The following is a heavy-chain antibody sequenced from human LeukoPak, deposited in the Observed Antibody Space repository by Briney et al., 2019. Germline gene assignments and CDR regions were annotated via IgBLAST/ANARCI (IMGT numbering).Heavy chain of an antibody. CDR2: INPNSGGT. J-gene: IGHJ4*02. D-gene: IGHD3-22*01. Sequence: ASVKVSCKASGYTFTSYAMNWVRQAPGQGLEWMGRINPNSGGTNYAQKFQGRVTMTRDTSISTAYMELSRLRSDDTAVYYCARGPYYYDSSGYISNWGQGTLVTVSS. CDR1: GYTFTSYA. V-gene: IGHV1-2*06. CDR3: ARGPYYYDSSGYISN.